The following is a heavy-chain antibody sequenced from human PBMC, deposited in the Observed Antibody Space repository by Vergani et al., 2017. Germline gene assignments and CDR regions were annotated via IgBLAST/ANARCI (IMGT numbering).Heavy chain of an antibody. V-gene: IGHV1-69*01. D-gene: IGHD5-12*01. CDR1: GGTFSSYA. Sequence: QVQLVQSGAEVKKPGSSVKVSCKASGGTFSSYAISWVRQAPGQGLEWMGGIIPIFGTANYAQKFQGRVTITADESTSTAYMELSSLRSEDTAVYYCARARPVYSGYEWEGWYFDLWGRGTLVTVSS. CDR3: ARARPVYSGYEWEGWYFDL. CDR2: IIPIFGTA. J-gene: IGHJ2*01.